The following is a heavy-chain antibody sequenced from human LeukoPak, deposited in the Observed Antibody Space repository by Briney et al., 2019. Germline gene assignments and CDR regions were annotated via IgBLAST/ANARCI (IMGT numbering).Heavy chain of an antibody. CDR2: INPNSGGT. D-gene: IGHD3-3*01. CDR3: ASWSITIFDDYYMDV. Sequence: ASVKVSCKASGYTFTGYYMHWVRQAPGQGLEWMGWINPNSGGTNYAQKFQGRVTMTRDTSISTAYMELSRLRSDDTAVYYCASWSITIFDDYYMDVWGKGTTVTVSS. J-gene: IGHJ6*03. CDR1: GYTFTGYY. V-gene: IGHV1-2*02.